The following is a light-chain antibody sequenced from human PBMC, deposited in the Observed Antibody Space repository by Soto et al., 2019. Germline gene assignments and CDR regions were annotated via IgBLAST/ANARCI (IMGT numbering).Light chain of an antibody. CDR1: RSNIGAGYD. CDR3: QSYDSSLSGYLV. J-gene: IGLJ2*01. Sequence: QSVLTQPPSVSGAPGQRVTISCTGSRSNIGAGYDVHWYQQLPGTAPKLLIYGNSNRPSGVPDRFSGSKSGTSASLAITGLQDEDEADYYCQSYDSSLSGYLVFGGGTKLTVL. CDR2: GNS. V-gene: IGLV1-40*01.